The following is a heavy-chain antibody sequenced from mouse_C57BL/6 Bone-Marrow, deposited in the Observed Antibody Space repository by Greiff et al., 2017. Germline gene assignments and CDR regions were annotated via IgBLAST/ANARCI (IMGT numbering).Heavy chain of an antibody. CDR1: GYAFTNYL. J-gene: IGHJ2*01. Sequence: QVQLQQSGAELVRPGTSVKVSCKASGYAFTNYLIEWVKQRPGQGLEWIGVINPGSGGTNYNEKLKGKATLTADKSSSTAYMQLSSLTSEDSAVYFCARGSTPVDYWGQGTTLTVSS. CDR3: ARGSTPVDY. CDR2: INPGSGGT. V-gene: IGHV1-54*01. D-gene: IGHD5-1*01.